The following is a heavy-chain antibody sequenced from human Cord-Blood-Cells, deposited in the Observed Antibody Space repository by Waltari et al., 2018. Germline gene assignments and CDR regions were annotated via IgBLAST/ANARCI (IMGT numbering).Heavy chain of an antibody. D-gene: IGHD6-13*01. Sequence: QVQLVESGGGVVQPGRSLRLSCAASGFTFSSYGMHWVRQAPGKGLEWVAVISYDGSNKYYADSVKGRFTISRDNSKNTLYLQMNSLRAEDTAVYYCAKVVDLEAAADYWGQGTLVTVSS. V-gene: IGHV3-30*18. CDR2: ISYDGSNK. CDR1: GFTFSSYG. J-gene: IGHJ4*02. CDR3: AKVVDLEAAADY.